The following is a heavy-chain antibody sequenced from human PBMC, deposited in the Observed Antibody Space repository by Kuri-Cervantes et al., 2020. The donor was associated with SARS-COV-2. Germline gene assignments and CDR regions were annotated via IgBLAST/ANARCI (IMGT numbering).Heavy chain of an antibody. CDR2: INSDGSST. J-gene: IGHJ3*02. CDR1: GFTFSSYW. CDR3: AREGYYYDSTEASREGINAFDI. V-gene: IGHV3-74*01. D-gene: IGHD3-22*01. Sequence: GESLKISCAASGFTFSSYWMHWVRQAPGKGLVWVSRINSDGSSTSYADSVKGRFTISRDNVKDTLYLQMSSLRAEDTAVYYCAREGYYYDSTEASREGINAFDIWGQGTMVTVSS.